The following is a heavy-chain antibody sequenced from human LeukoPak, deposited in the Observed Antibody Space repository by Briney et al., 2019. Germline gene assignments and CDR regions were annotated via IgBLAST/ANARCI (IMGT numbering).Heavy chain of an antibody. Sequence: GGSLRLSCAISGLTFHDYAMTWVRQAPGKGLEWVSTIVGDSSKTYYVASVKGRFTISRDNSNYMLFLHMNNLRAEDTAIYYCAKQPYNYYYLDVWGKGTTVTVSS. J-gene: IGHJ6*03. D-gene: IGHD2-21*01. CDR1: GLTFHDYA. V-gene: IGHV3-23*01. CDR3: AKQPYNYYYLDV. CDR2: IVGDSSKT.